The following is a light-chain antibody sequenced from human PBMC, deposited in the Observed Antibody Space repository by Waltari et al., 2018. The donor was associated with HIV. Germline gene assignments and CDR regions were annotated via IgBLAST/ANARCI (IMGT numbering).Light chain of an antibody. CDR2: EDS. Sequence: SYELTQPPSASVTPGQTARITCSGDASPKKYAYWYQQKSGQAPVLVIYEDSKRPSGIPERFSGSSSGTMATLTISGAQVEDEADYYCYSTDSSGNHRVFGGGTKLTVL. J-gene: IGLJ3*02. CDR1: ASPKKY. V-gene: IGLV3-10*01. CDR3: YSTDSSGNHRV.